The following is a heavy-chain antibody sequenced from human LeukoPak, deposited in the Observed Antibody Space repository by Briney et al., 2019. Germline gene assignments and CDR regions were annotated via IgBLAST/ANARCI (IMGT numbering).Heavy chain of an antibody. CDR1: GFTFSSYT. CDR3: ARDFGGPDC. Sequence: GGSLRLSCAASGFTFSSYTMNWVRQAPGKGLEWVSSISSSSSYTYYADSVKGRFTISRDNAKNSLYLQMNSLRAEDTAVYYCARDFGGPDCWGQGTLVTVSS. D-gene: IGHD4-23*01. V-gene: IGHV3-21*01. J-gene: IGHJ4*02. CDR2: ISSSSSYT.